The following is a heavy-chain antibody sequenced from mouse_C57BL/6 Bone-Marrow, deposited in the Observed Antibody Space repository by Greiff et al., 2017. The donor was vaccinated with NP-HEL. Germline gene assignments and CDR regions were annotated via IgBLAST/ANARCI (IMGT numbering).Heavy chain of an antibody. CDR3: ARAMYYGPNYFDD. J-gene: IGHJ2*01. D-gene: IGHD1-1*02. V-gene: IGHV1-72*01. Sequence: VQLQQPGAELVKPGASVKLSCKASGYTFTSYWMHWVKQRPGRGLEWIGRIDPNSGGTKYNEKFKGRATLTIDKATSTAYLQLSSLRSEDTAMYYCARAMYYGPNYFDDWGKGTTLTVSS. CDR1: GYTFTSYW. CDR2: IDPNSGGT.